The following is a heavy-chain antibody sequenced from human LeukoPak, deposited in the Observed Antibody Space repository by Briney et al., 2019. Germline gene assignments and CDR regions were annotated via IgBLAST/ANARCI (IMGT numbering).Heavy chain of an antibody. Sequence: PGESLKISCKGSGYSFTSYWIGWVRQMPGKGLEWMGIIYPGDSDTRYSPSFQGQVTISADKSISTAYLQWSSLKASDTAMYYCASAASIAVAGNVYWGQGTLVTVSS. J-gene: IGHJ4*02. CDR3: ASAASIAVAGNVY. CDR2: IYPGDSDT. V-gene: IGHV5-51*01. CDR1: GYSFTSYW. D-gene: IGHD6-19*01.